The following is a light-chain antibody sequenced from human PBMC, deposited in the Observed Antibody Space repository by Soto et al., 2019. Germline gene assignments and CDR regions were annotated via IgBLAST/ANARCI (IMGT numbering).Light chain of an antibody. J-gene: IGKJ4*02. CDR3: QQTYSTPQT. CDR2: KTS. V-gene: IGKV1-39*01. CDR1: QSVNKF. Sequence: DIQMTQSPSSLSASVGDRVTITCRASQSVNKFLNWYQQKPGRAPTLLVYKTSTLQDGVPSRFSGSESGTHFTLTINSLQPGDSATYYCQQTYSTPQTFGRWTTVEVK.